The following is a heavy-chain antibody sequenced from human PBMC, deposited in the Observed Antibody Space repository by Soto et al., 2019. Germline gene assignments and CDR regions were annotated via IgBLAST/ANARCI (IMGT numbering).Heavy chain of an antibody. V-gene: IGHV4-34*01. CDR1: GGSFSGYY. J-gene: IGHJ4*02. D-gene: IGHD3-22*01. Sequence: QVQLLQWGAGLLKPSETLSLTCAVYGGSFSGYYWSWIRKPTGKGLEWIGEINHSGSTNYNPSLKSRVTISVDTSKNQFSLKLSSVTAADTAVYYCARVYSGGYVDYWGQGTLVTVSS. CDR2: INHSGST. CDR3: ARVYSGGYVDY.